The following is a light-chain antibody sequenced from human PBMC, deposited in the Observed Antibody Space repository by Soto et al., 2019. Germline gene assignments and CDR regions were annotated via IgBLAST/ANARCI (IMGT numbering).Light chain of an antibody. Sequence: DIQLTQSPSFLSASVGDRVTITCRASQGISSYLAWYQQKPGKAPKLLFYAASTLQSGVPSRFSGSGSGTEFTLTISSLQPEDFATYYCQQLNSYPPITFGHGTRLEIK. CDR1: QGISSY. J-gene: IGKJ5*01. V-gene: IGKV1-9*01. CDR2: AAS. CDR3: QQLNSYPPIT.